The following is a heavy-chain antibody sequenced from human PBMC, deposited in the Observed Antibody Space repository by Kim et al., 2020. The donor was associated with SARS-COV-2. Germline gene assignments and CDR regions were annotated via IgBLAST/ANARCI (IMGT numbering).Heavy chain of an antibody. CDR1: GFTFSSYA. Sequence: GGSLRLSCAASGFTFSSYAMSWVRQAPGKGLEWVSAISGSGGSTYYADSVKGRFTISRDNSKNTLYLQMNSLRAEDTAVYYCAKGGDLRYVYGMDVWGQGTTVTVSS. J-gene: IGHJ6*02. V-gene: IGHV3-23*01. CDR2: ISGSGGST. CDR3: AKGGDLRYVYGMDV. D-gene: IGHD3-9*01.